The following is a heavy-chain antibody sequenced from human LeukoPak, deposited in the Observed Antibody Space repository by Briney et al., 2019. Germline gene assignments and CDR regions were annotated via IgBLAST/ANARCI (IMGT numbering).Heavy chain of an antibody. J-gene: IGHJ4*02. CDR2: IFYSGSP. Sequence: SETLSLTCSVSGGTIGTYYWNWVRQPPGKGLEWIGYIFYSGSPNYNPSLKSRVTISLDTSKNQFSLEMTSVTAADTAVYYCARDRSGSYYYDSWGQGTLVTVSS. CDR1: GGTIGTYY. V-gene: IGHV4-59*12. CDR3: ARDRSGSYYYDS. D-gene: IGHD2-15*01.